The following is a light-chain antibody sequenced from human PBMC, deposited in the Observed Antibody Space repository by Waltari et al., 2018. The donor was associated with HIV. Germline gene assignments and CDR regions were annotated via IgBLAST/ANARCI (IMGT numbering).Light chain of an antibody. CDR1: SLRSYY. Sequence: SSELTQDPAVSVALGQTVRITCQGDSLRSYYASWYQQKPGQAPVLVKYGKNNRPSGIPDRFPGSSSGNTASLTITGAQAEDEADYYCNSRDSSGNHHVFGTGTKVTVL. CDR2: GKN. CDR3: NSRDSSGNHHV. V-gene: IGLV3-19*01. J-gene: IGLJ1*01.